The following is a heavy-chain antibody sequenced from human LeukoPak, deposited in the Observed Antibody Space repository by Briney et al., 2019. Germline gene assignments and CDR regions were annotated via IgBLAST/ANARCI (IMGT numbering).Heavy chain of an antibody. D-gene: IGHD2-21*01. CDR2: ISGSGGST. CDR1: GFTFSSYA. J-gene: IGHJ4*02. Sequence: GGSLRLSCAASGFTFSSYAMSWVRQAPGKGLEWVSAISGSGGSTYYADSVKGRFTISRDNSKNTLYLQMNSLRAEDTAVYYCAKDSQHIVVVIATYWGQGTLVTVSS. CDR3: AKDSQHIVVVIATY. V-gene: IGHV3-23*01.